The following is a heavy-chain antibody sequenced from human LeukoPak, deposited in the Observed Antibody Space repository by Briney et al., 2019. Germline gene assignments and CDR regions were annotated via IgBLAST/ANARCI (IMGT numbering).Heavy chain of an antibody. Sequence: GGSLRLSCVASGFSFVNYPMNWVRQAPGEGLEWVSSISASGASTYYADSVRGRFTISRDTSKNTVYLHMNSLRVEDTAVYYCAKGGGSGYRNYYFYMDVWGKGTTVTVS. J-gene: IGHJ6*03. V-gene: IGHV3-23*01. D-gene: IGHD3-10*01. CDR1: GFSFVNYP. CDR2: ISASGAST. CDR3: AKGGGSGYRNYYFYMDV.